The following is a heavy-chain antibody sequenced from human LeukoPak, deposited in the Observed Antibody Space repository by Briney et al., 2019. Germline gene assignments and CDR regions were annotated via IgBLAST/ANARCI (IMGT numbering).Heavy chain of an antibody. CDR3: AKDRAGQQLVRGYFDY. V-gene: IGHV3-23*01. Sequence: GGSLRLSCAASGFTVSSNYMSWVRQAPGKGLEWVSGISGSGGSTYYADSVKGRFTISRDNSKNTLYLQMNSLRAEDTAVYYCAKDRAGQQLVRGYFDYWGQGTLVTVSS. D-gene: IGHD6-13*01. CDR2: ISGSGGST. CDR1: GFTVSSNY. J-gene: IGHJ4*02.